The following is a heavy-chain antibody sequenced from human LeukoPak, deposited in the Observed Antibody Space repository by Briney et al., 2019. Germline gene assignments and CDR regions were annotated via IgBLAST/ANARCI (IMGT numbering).Heavy chain of an antibody. V-gene: IGHV3-15*01. Sequence: PGGSLRLSCAASGFTFTDAWMNWVRQSPGKGLEWVGRIKSKVDGGTTDYAPPVEGRFTISRDDSKNTLYLQMISLKTEDSAIYYCTTLPINIVRGIFFFWGQGTLVTVSS. CDR2: IKSKVDGGTT. CDR3: TTLPINIVRGIFFF. CDR1: GFTFTDAW. J-gene: IGHJ4*02. D-gene: IGHD3-10*01.